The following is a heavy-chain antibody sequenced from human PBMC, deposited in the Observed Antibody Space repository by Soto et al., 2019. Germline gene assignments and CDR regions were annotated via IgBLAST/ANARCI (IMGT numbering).Heavy chain of an antibody. Sequence: EVQLVESGGCLVKPGGPLRLSCAASGFAFNTHTMNWVRQAPGKGLEWISSIGWSGSDMYYADSVRGRFTLSRDNAGNSLSLQMNSLRAAAPGVYYCVVCDHRGYWGEGTVFTVSP. J-gene: IGHJ4*02. CDR2: IGWSGSDM. CDR3: VVCDHRGY. CDR1: GFAFNTHT. D-gene: IGHD2-21*02. V-gene: IGHV3-21*01.